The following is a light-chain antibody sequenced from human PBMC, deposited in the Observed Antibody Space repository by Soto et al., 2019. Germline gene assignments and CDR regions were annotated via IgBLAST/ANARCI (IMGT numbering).Light chain of an antibody. CDR2: AAS. CDR1: QSISSY. J-gene: IGKJ1*01. Sequence: DIQMTQSPSSLSASVGDRVTITCRASQSISSYLNWYQQKPGKAPKLLIYAASSLQSGVPSRFSGSGSGTDFTLTISRLQPEDVATYYWQQSYSTHWTFGQGTKVEIK. V-gene: IGKV1-39*01. CDR3: QQSYSTHWT.